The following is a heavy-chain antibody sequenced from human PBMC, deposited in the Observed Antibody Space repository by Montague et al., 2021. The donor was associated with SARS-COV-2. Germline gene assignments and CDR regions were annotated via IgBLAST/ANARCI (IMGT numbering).Heavy chain of an antibody. V-gene: IGHV6-1*01. CDR2: YYRLKRKN. D-gene: IGHD3-9*01. Sequence: YYRLKRKNDYAVSVKSRITVNPDTSKNQISLQLNSVTPEDTAVYYCARRTDILNVYYDYGGQGTLVTVSS. CDR3: ARRTDILNVYYDY. J-gene: IGHJ4*02.